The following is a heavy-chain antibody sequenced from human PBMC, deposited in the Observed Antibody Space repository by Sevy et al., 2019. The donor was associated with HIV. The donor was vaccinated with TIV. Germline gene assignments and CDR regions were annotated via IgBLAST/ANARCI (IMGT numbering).Heavy chain of an antibody. Sequence: GGSLRLSCAASGLTFSSYAMHWVRQGPGKGLEWVAVISYDARNEDYADSVKGRFTISRDNSKNTLYLQMNSLRAEDTAVYYCARFPPERAFDIWGQWTMVTVS. V-gene: IGHV3-30*04. CDR1: GLTFSSYA. CDR3: ARFPPERAFDI. CDR2: ISYDARNE. J-gene: IGHJ3*02.